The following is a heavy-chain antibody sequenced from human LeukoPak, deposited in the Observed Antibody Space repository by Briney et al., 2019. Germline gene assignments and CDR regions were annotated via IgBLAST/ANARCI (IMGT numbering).Heavy chain of an antibody. CDR2: ISSSSSYI. Sequence: GGSLRLSCAASGISVIHSYMSWVRQAPGKGLEWVSSISSSSSYIYYADSVKGRFTISRDNAKNSLYLQMNSLRAEDTAGYYCARDRRGSYYWFDPWGQGTLVTVSS. CDR1: GISVIHSY. J-gene: IGHJ5*02. D-gene: IGHD1-26*01. V-gene: IGHV3-21*01. CDR3: ARDRRGSYYWFDP.